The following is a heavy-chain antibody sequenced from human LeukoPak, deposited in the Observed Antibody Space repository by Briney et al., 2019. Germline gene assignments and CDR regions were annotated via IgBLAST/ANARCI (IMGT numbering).Heavy chain of an antibody. CDR2: LYYSGSA. CDR1: GGSISSNNYY. V-gene: IGHV4-39*07. D-gene: IGHD2/OR15-2a*01. J-gene: IGHJ5*02. CDR3: ARDRNSAFHP. Sequence: SETLSLTCTVSGGSISSNNYYWGWIRQPPGKGLEWIGSLYYSGSAYYNPSLKSRVTISVDASKNQFSLKLSSVTAADTAVYYCARDRNSAFHPWGQGTLVTVSS.